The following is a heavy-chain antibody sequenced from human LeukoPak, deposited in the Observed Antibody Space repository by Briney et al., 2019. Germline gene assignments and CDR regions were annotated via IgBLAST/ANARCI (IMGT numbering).Heavy chain of an antibody. V-gene: IGHV3-53*01. D-gene: IGHD3-10*01. CDR2: IYSGGST. J-gene: IGHJ4*02. CDR1: GFTVSSNY. CDR3: ARASRGRAFDY. Sequence: GGSLRLSCAASGFTVSSNYMSWVRQAPGKGLEWVSVIYSGGSTYYADSVKGRFTISRDNSKNTLYLQMNSLRAEDTAVYYCARASRGRAFDYWGQGTLVTVSP.